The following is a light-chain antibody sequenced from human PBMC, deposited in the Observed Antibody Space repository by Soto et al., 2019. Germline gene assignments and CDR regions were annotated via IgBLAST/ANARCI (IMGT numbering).Light chain of an antibody. V-gene: IGLV2-11*01. CDR2: DVD. CDR3: CSNAGCYHFV. Sequence: SVLTQPRSVSGSPGQSVTISCTGTSSDVGGYNYVSWYQHHTGKAPKLMIYDVDKRPSGVPGRFSGSKSGNTASLTISGLQAEDEADYYCCSNAGCYHFVFGNGTKVTVL. J-gene: IGLJ1*01. CDR1: SSDVGGYNY.